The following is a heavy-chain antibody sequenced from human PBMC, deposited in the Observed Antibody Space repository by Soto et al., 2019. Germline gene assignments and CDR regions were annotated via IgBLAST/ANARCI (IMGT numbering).Heavy chain of an antibody. J-gene: IGHJ3*01. D-gene: IGHD3-3*01. CDR1: GFSLSTSGVG. CDR2: IYWNDDK. Sequence: QITLKESGPTLVKPTQTLTLTCTFSGFSLSTSGVGVGWIRHPPGKALEGLALIYWNDDKHYSPSLKSRLTIAKDNSKKQVVLTMTNVDPVDTATYYCAHRSFANDAFDVWGQGTMVTVSS. CDR3: AHRSFANDAFDV. V-gene: IGHV2-5*01.